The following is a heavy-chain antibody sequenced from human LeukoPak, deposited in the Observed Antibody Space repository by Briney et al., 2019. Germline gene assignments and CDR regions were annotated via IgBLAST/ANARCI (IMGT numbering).Heavy chain of an antibody. Sequence: GGSLRLSCAASGFTFSSYAMSWVRQAPGKGLEWVSAISGSGGSTYYADSVKGRFTISRDNSKNTLYLQMNSLRAEDTAVYYRAKDLGRVRGVPYFDYWGQGTLVTVSS. CDR2: ISGSGGST. CDR1: GFTFSSYA. CDR3: AKDLGRVRGVPYFDY. D-gene: IGHD3-10*01. J-gene: IGHJ4*02. V-gene: IGHV3-23*01.